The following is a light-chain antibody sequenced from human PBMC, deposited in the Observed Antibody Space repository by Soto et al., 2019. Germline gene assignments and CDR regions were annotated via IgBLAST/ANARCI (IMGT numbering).Light chain of an antibody. Sequence: EIVLTQSPATLPLSPGERATLSCRASQSVSSKVAWYQQKPGQAPRVLVYGASTRATGIPARFSGSGSGTEFTLTISSLQSEDFAVYYCQQSNNWPWTFGQGTKVDIK. J-gene: IGKJ1*01. CDR1: QSVSSK. CDR3: QQSNNWPWT. V-gene: IGKV3-15*01. CDR2: GAS.